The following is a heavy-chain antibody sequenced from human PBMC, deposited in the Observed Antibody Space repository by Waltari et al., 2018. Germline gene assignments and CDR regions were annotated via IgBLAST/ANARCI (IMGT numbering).Heavy chain of an antibody. CDR2: IYYSGST. CDR3: ARHTAYSYGYALH. CDR1: GGSISSTDYY. Sequence: LSLTCTVSGGSISSTDYYWGWIRQSPGKWLEWIGSIYYSGSTYHNPSLKSRVIISVFTSKNQFSLKLSSVTAADTAVYYCARHTAYSYGYALHWGQGTLVTVSS. D-gene: IGHD5-18*01. J-gene: IGHJ4*02. V-gene: IGHV4-39*07.